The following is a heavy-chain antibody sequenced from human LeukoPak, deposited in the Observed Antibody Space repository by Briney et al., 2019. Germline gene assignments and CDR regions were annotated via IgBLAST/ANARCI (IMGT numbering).Heavy chain of an antibody. CDR3: ARDSAAAVVYAY. CDR1: GHTFTSYA. Sequence: ASVKVSCKASGHTFTSYAISWVRQAPGQGLEWMGWISTYNGNTKYVEKFQGRVTMTTNTSTSTAYMELRSLRSDDTAVYYCARDSAAAVVYAYWGQGTLVTVSS. V-gene: IGHV1-18*01. J-gene: IGHJ4*02. CDR2: ISTYNGNT. D-gene: IGHD6-13*01.